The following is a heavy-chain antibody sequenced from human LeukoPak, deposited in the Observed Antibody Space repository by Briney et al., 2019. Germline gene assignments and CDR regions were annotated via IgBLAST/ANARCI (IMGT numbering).Heavy chain of an antibody. D-gene: IGHD3-22*01. CDR1: GFTFDDYA. CDR2: ISWNSGNI. Sequence: PGGSLRLSCAASGFTFDDYAMHWVRQAPGKGLEWVSGISWNSGNIGYADSVKGRFTISRDNAKNSLYLQMNSLRAEDTALYYCAKGYSSGYGSYWYFDLWGRGTLVTVSS. V-gene: IGHV3-9*01. J-gene: IGHJ2*01. CDR3: AKGYSSGYGSYWYFDL.